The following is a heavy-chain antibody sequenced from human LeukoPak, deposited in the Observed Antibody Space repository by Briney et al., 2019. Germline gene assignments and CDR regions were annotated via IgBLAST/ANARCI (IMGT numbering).Heavy chain of an antibody. Sequence: ASVKVSCKASGYTFTGYYMHWVRQAPGQGLEWMGWINPNSGGTNYAQKFQGRVTMTRDTSISTAYMELSRLRSDDTAVYYCAKGNWEGEYIFDSWGQGTLVTVSS. CDR1: GYTFTGYY. J-gene: IGHJ4*02. CDR2: INPNSGGT. CDR3: AKGNWEGEYIFDS. V-gene: IGHV1-2*02. D-gene: IGHD7-27*01.